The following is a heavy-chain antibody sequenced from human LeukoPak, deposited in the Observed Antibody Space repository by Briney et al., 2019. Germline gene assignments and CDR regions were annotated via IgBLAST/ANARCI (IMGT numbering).Heavy chain of an antibody. J-gene: IGHJ4*02. V-gene: IGHV4-39*07. CDR1: GGSISSSSYY. CDR3: ARDRIAAASYDY. Sequence: SSETLSLTCTVSGGSISSSSYYWGWIRQPPGKGLEWIGSIYYSGSTYYNPSLKSRVTISVDTSKNQFSLKLSSVTAADTAVYYCARDRIAAASYDYWGQGTLVTVSS. CDR2: IYYSGST. D-gene: IGHD6-13*01.